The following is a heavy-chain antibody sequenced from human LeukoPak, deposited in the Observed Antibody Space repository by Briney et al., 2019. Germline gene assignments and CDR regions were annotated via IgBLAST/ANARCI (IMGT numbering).Heavy chain of an antibody. J-gene: IGHJ4*02. V-gene: IGHV1-2*06. CDR3: ASLPGIAVAGTYFDY. D-gene: IGHD6-19*01. Sequence: AASVKVSCNASRYTFTGYYMHWVRQAPGQGLEWMGRINPNSGGTNYAQKFQGRVTMTRDTSISTAYMELSRLRSDDTAVYYCASLPGIAVAGTYFDYWGQGTLVTVSS. CDR2: INPNSGGT. CDR1: RYTFTGYY.